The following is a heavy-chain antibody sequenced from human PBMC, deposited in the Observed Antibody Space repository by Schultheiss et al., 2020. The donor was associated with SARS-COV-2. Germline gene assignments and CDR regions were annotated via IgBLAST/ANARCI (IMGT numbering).Heavy chain of an antibody. Sequence: GGSLRLSCAASGFTVSSNYMSWVRQAPGKGLEWVSVIYSGGSTYYADSVKGRFTISRHNSKNTLYLQMNSLRAEDTAVYYCARDSCSSTSCYPYWYFDLWGRGTLVTGSS. CDR1: GFTVSSNY. CDR2: IYSGGST. J-gene: IGHJ2*01. D-gene: IGHD2-2*01. V-gene: IGHV3-53*04. CDR3: ARDSCSSTSCYPYWYFDL.